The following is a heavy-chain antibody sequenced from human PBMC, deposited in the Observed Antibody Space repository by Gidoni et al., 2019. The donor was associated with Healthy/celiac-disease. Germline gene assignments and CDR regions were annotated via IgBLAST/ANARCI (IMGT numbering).Heavy chain of an antibody. CDR2: IIPIFGTA. CDR3: ASGYYYDSSGYFEKQDY. D-gene: IGHD3-22*01. CDR1: GVTFSSYA. J-gene: IGHJ4*02. V-gene: IGHV1-69*06. Sequence: QVQLVQSGAEVKKPGSSVKVSCTASGVTFSSYAISWVRQAPGQGLEWMGGIIPIFGTANYGQKFQGRVTITADKSTSTAYMELSSLRSEDTAVYYCASGYYYDSSGYFEKQDYWGQGTLVTVSS.